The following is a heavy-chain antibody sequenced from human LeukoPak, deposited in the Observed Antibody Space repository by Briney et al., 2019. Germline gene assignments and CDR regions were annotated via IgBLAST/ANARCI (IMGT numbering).Heavy chain of an antibody. D-gene: IGHD6-19*01. J-gene: IGHJ3*02. CDR1: GGSISSDY. CDR2: IYNSGIT. Sequence: PSETLSLTCTVSGGSISSDYWSWIRQPPGEGLEWIGYIYNSGITNYNPSLKSRVTMSVDMSNNQFSLKLSSVTAADTAVYFCAREVWSSGWSNAFDIWGQGTMVTVSS. CDR3: AREVWSSGWSNAFDI. V-gene: IGHV4-59*01.